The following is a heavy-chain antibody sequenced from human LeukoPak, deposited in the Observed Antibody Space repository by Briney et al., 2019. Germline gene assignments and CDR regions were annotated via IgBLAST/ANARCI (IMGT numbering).Heavy chain of an antibody. V-gene: IGHV3-30*19. CDR3: ARDPVMIASYYYYYYGMDV. CDR1: GFTFSSYG. Sequence: PGRSLRLSCAASGFTFSSYGMHWVRQAPGKGLEWVAVIWYDGSNKYYADSVKGRFTISRDNSKNTLYLQMNSLRAEDTAVYYCARDPVMIASYYYYYYGMDVWGQGTTVTVSS. D-gene: IGHD3-22*01. J-gene: IGHJ6*02. CDR2: IWYDGSNK.